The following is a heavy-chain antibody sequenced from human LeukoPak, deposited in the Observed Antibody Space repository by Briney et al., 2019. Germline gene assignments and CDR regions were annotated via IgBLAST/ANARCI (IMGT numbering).Heavy chain of an antibody. CDR1: GGSISSYY. CDR3: ARDKYFYDSRGYLFDY. Sequence: SETLSLTCTVSGGSISSYYWSWIRQPPGKGLEWIGYIYYSGSTSYNPSLKSRVTISVDTSKNQFSLKLSSVTAADTALYYCARDKYFYDSRGYLFDYWGQGTLVTVSS. J-gene: IGHJ4*02. V-gene: IGHV4-59*12. CDR2: IYYSGST. D-gene: IGHD3-22*01.